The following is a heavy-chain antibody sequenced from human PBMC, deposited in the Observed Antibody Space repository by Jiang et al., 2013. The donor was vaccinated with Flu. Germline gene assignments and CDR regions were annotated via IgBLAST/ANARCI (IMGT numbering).Heavy chain of an antibody. CDR1: GYSFTSYW. CDR3: ARRNFRIAAAGGDFDY. J-gene: IGHJ4*02. CDR2: IYPGDSDT. Sequence: LKISCKGSGYSFTSYWIGWVRQMPGKGLEWMGIIYPGDSDTRYSPSFQGQVTISADKSISTAFLQWSSLKASDTAMYYCARRNFRIAAAGGDFDYWGQGTLVTVSS. V-gene: IGHV5-51*01. D-gene: IGHD6-25*01.